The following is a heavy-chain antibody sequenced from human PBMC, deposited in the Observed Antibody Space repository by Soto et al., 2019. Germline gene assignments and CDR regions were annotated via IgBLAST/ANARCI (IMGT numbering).Heavy chain of an antibody. CDR3: AKALSKNYYYPFDF. J-gene: IGHJ4*02. D-gene: IGHD3-10*01. CDR1: GFTFSSYS. Sequence: PGGSLRLSCAASGFTFSSYSMNWVRQAPGKGLEWVSSISSSSSYIYYADSVKGRFTISRDNAKKTLFLQLNRLSAEDTATYYCAKALSKNYYYPFDFWGQGTQVTVSS. V-gene: IGHV3-21*04. CDR2: ISSSSSYI.